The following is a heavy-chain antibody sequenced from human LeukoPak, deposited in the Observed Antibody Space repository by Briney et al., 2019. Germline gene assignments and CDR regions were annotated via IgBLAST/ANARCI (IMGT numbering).Heavy chain of an antibody. CDR3: ARDKYGATDYFDH. V-gene: IGHV4-59*01. D-gene: IGHD4/OR15-4a*01. CDR2: MYYSGSA. J-gene: IGHJ4*02. CDR1: GSSITSYY. Sequence: SETLSLTCTVSGSSITSYYWSWIRQPPGKGLEWIGCMYYSGSASYNPSLKSRVTMSVDTSKNQFSLKLSSVTAADTAVYYCARDKYGATDYFDHWGQGTLVTVSS.